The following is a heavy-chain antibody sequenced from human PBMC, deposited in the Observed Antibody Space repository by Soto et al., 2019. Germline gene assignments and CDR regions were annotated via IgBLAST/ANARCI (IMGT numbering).Heavy chain of an antibody. Sequence: PSETLSLTCTVSGASISRSPYCWAWIRQPPGKGLEWVGSLCYSGNYYRPSLKSRVTISVDTSKNQFSLNLTSVTPADTCICDCSRRAPEGFDPWGQGTLVTVSS. CDR2: LCYSGN. V-gene: IGHV4-39*01. J-gene: IGHJ5*02. CDR1: GASISRSPYC. CDR3: SRRAPEGFDP.